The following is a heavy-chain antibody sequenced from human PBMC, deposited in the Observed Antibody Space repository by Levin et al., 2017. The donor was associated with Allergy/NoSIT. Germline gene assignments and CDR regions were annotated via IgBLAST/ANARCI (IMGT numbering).Heavy chain of an antibody. Sequence: LSLTCAASGFTFNNYAMSWVRQAPGKGLEWVSFISGSGNRAYYADSVNGLFTISRDNSKNTLYLQMNSLRAEDTAIYYCAKGPWLAAGGWFDPWGQGTLVTVSS. D-gene: IGHD6-19*01. J-gene: IGHJ5*02. CDR1: GFTFNNYA. V-gene: IGHV3-23*01. CDR2: ISGSGNRA. CDR3: AKGPWLAAGGWFDP.